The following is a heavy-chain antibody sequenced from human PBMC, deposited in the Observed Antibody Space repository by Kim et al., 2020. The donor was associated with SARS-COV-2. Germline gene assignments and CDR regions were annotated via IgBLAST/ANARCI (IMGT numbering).Heavy chain of an antibody. J-gene: IGHJ1*01. CDR3: ATWSPRRSVAAAGQY. Sequence: GGSLRLSCAASGFTFSNYAMSWVRQAPGKGLEWISAVSTSGGNTHYADSVKGRFTISRDNSKNTLYLQMNSLTAEDTAVYYCATWSPRRSVAAAGQYWGQGTLVPVSS. CDR2: VSTSGGNT. D-gene: IGHD6-13*01. CDR1: GFTFSNYA. V-gene: IGHV3-23*01.